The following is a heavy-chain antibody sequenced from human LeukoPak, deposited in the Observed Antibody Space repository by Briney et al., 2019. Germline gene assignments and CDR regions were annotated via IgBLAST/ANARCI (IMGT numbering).Heavy chain of an antibody. CDR3: VKARRGTTTSYFDY. Sequence: PGGSLGLSCAASGFTFDDYGMHWVRLIPGKGLEWVSGLSWNSGSIGYADSVKGRFTISRDNAKNSLYLQMDSLRIEDTALYYCVKARRGTTTSYFDYWGQGALVTVSS. CDR1: GFTFDDYG. J-gene: IGHJ4*02. D-gene: IGHD2/OR15-2a*01. CDR2: LSWNSGSI. V-gene: IGHV3-9*01.